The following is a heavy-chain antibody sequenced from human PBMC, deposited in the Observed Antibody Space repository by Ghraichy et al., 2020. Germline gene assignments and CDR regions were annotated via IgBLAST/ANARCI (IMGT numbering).Heavy chain of an antibody. CDR3: ARHSTHYDILTGYYLSAFDI. J-gene: IGHJ3*02. V-gene: IGHV4-39*01. CDR1: GGSISSSSYY. CDR2: IYYSGST. Sequence: SQTLSLTCTVSGGSISSSSYYWGWIRQSPGKGLEWIGSIYYSGSTYYNPSLKSRVTISVDTSKNQFSLKLTSVIAADTAVYYCARHSTHYDILTGYYLSAFDIWGQGTMVTVSS. D-gene: IGHD3-9*01.